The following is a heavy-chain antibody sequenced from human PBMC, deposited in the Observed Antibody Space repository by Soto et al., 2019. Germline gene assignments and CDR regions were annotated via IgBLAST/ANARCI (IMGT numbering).Heavy chain of an antibody. Sequence: GASVKVSCKASGYTFTSYGISWVRQAPGQGLEWMGWISAYNGNTNYAQKLQGRVTMTTDTSTSTAYMELRGLRSDDTAVYYCARDARFGVVIIDPNFDYWGQGTLVTVSS. D-gene: IGHD3-3*01. CDR3: ARDARFGVVIIDPNFDY. CDR1: GYTFTSYG. J-gene: IGHJ4*02. CDR2: ISAYNGNT. V-gene: IGHV1-18*01.